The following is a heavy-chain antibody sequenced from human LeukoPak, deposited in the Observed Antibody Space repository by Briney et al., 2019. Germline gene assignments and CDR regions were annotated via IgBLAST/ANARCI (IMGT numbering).Heavy chain of an antibody. CDR1: GFTFRNRW. CDR3: AAGGAPGRFDY. J-gene: IGHJ4*02. CDR2: TGQYGHDN. V-gene: IGHV3-7*01. D-gene: IGHD6-13*01. Sequence: GGSLRLSCAGSGFTFRNRWATWVRQAPGKGLEWVASTGQYGHDNDYVDSVRGRFTISRDFAKISLFLQMNSLRVEDTAVYYCAAGGAPGRFDYRGRGAPVTVSS.